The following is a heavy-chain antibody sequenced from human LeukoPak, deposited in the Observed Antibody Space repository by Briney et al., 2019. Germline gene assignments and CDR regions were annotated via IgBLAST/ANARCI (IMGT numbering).Heavy chain of an antibody. D-gene: IGHD2-21*02. V-gene: IGHV1-46*01. CDR2: INPSGGST. CDR3: ARELAYCGGDCYSLYYYYGMDV. CDR1: GYTFTSYY. J-gene: IGHJ6*02. Sequence: ASVKVSCKASGYTFTSYYMHWVRQAPGQGLEWMGIINPSGGSTSYAQKFQGGVTMTRDTSTSTVYMELSSLRSEDTAVYYCARELAYCGGDCYSLYYYYGMDVWGQGTTVTVSS.